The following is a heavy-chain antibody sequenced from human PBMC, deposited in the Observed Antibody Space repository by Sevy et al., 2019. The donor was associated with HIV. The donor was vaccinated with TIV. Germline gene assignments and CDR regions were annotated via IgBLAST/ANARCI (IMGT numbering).Heavy chain of an antibody. Sequence: SETLSLTCTVSGGSISSYYWSWIRQPPGKGLEWIGYIYYSGSTNYNPSLKSRVTISVDTSKNQFSLKLSSVTAAETAVYYCARTPPTIFGVVTTFDYWGQGTLVTVSS. V-gene: IGHV4-59*01. CDR3: ARTPPTIFGVVTTFDY. CDR1: GGSISSYY. D-gene: IGHD3-3*01. CDR2: IYYSGST. J-gene: IGHJ4*02.